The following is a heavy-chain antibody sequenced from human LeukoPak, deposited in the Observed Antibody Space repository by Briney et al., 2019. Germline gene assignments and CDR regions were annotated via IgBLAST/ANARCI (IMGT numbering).Heavy chain of an antibody. V-gene: IGHV3-21*01. D-gene: IGHD7-27*01. CDR1: GFTFSSYS. CDR3: ARDGDRKERYFDY. CDR2: ISSSSSYI. J-gene: IGHJ4*02. Sequence: GGSLRLSCAASGFTFSSYSMNWVRQAPGKGLEWVSSISSSSSYIYYADSVKGRFTISRDNAKNSLYLQMSSLRAEDTAVYYCARDGDRKERYFDYWGQGTLVTVSS.